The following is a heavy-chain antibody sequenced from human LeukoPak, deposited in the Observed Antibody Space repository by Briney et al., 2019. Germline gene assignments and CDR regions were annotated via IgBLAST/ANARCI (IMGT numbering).Heavy chain of an antibody. CDR1: GFIFNNYA. Sequence: GGSLRLSCAGSGFIFNNYAMHWVRQPPGKGLEWVSGISWNSGSIDYADSVKGRFTISRDNAKNSLYLQMNSLRVEDTAVYYCAAVVRLLGIWGQGTLVTVSS. D-gene: IGHD2-21*02. CDR2: ISWNSGSI. V-gene: IGHV3-9*01. CDR3: AAVVRLLGI. J-gene: IGHJ4*02.